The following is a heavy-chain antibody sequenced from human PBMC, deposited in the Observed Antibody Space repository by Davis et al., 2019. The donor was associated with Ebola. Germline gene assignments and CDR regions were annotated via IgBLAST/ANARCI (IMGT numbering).Heavy chain of an antibody. J-gene: IGHJ6*04. Sequence: ASVKVSCTPPGYSFTTYAINWVRQAPGQGLQWMGWINFNTGSPTYAQGFTGRFVFSFDTSVSTAYLQISSLKAEDSAIYYCARSSYSWYFSGMDVWGKGTTVTVSS. CDR1: GYSFTTYA. CDR2: INFNTGSP. D-gene: IGHD6-13*01. V-gene: IGHV7-4-1*02. CDR3: ARSSYSWYFSGMDV.